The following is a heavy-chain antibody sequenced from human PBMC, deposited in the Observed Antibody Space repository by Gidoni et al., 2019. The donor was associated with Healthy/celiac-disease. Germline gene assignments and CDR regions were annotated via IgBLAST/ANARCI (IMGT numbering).Heavy chain of an antibody. Sequence: EVQLVESGGGLVQPGGSLRLSCAASGFTFSSYSMNWVRQAPGKGLEWVSYISSSSSTIYYADSVKGRCTISRDNAKNSLYLQMNSLRDEDTAVYYCAREGGYCSGGSCIGDYWGQGTLVTVSS. CDR1: GFTFSSYS. D-gene: IGHD2-15*01. J-gene: IGHJ4*02. V-gene: IGHV3-48*02. CDR3: AREGGYCSGGSCIGDY. CDR2: ISSSSSTI.